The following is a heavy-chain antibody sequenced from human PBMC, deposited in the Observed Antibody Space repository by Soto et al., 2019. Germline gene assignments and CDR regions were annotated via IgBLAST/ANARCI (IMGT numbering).Heavy chain of an antibody. CDR1: GFAFDHYG. CDR2: ISYDGTRK. Sequence: QVQLVESGGGVVQPGRSLRLSCAASGFAFDHYGMHWVRQAPGKGLEWVTFISYDGTRKYYADSVKGRFTISRDNSENTIYLQINRLRTEDTAVYYWAIPHGVQDTRVALIRYWGQGALVTVS. D-gene: IGHD5-12*01. CDR3: AIPHGVQDTRVALIRY. J-gene: IGHJ4*02. V-gene: IGHV3-30*03.